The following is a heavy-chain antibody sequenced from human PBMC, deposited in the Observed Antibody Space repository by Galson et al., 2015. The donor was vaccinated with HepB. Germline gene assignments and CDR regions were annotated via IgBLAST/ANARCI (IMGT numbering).Heavy chain of an antibody. CDR3: ARVEGYGSGSYYNFWFDP. D-gene: IGHD3-10*01. V-gene: IGHV4-4*02. Sequence: TLSLTCVVSGGSISNDKCWSWVRQPPGKGLDWIGEIYQSGSTNYNPYLQSRVVISVDKSKNQFSLKLKSVTAADTAVYYCARVEGYGSGSYYNFWFDPWGQGTLVTVSS. J-gene: IGHJ5*02. CDR2: IYQSGST. CDR1: GGSISNDKC.